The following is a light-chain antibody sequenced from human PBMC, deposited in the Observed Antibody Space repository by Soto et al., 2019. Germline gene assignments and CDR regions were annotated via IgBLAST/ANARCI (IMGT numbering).Light chain of an antibody. V-gene: IGKV3-20*01. CDR1: QSVISY. CDR3: QQYGSSPRT. CDR2: AAS. Sequence: EIVLTQSPATLSLSPGERATLSCRASQSVISYLAWYQQKPGQAPRILIYAASSRATGIPDRFSGSGSGTDFTLTISRLEPEDFAVYYCQQYGSSPRTFGQGTKVDIK. J-gene: IGKJ1*01.